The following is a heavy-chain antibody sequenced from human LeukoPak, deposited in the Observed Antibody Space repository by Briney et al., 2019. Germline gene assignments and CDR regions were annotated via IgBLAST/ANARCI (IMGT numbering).Heavy chain of an antibody. Sequence: SETLSLTCTVSGGSISSYYWSWIRQPPGKGLEWIGYIYTSGSTNYNPSLKSRVTISVDTSKNQFSLKLSSVTAADTAVYYCARDCGGDCYRFGYWGQGTLVTVSS. V-gene: IGHV4-4*09. J-gene: IGHJ4*02. CDR3: ARDCGGDCYRFGY. D-gene: IGHD2-21*02. CDR2: IYTSGST. CDR1: GGSISSYY.